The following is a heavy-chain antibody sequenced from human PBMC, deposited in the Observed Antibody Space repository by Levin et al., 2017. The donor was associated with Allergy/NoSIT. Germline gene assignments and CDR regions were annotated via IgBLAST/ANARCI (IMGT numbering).Heavy chain of an antibody. V-gene: IGHV1-18*01. Sequence: PGESLKISCKASGYSLSTLGITWVRQAPGLGLEWMGWVSAYTGDTDYAQNLQGRVTMTVDTSTTTAYMELRSLTSDDTAVYYCAGGLEIRTGEFDFWGQGSLVTVSS. CDR2: VSAYTGDT. J-gene: IGHJ4*02. D-gene: IGHD3-16*01. CDR3: AGGLEIRTGEFDF. CDR1: GYSLSTLG.